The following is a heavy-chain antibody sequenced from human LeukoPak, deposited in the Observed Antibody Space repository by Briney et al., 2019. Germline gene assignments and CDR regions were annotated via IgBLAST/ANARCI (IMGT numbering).Heavy chain of an antibody. Sequence: GGSLRLSCVASGFTFSSSWMTWVRQAPGMGLERVANIKADGTGKYYVDSVRGRFSISRDNTKNSLYLELNSLRAEDTGVYFCARDRGWQQFDYWGQGTLVTVSS. CDR3: ARDRGWQQFDY. CDR1: GFTFSSSW. V-gene: IGHV3-7*01. J-gene: IGHJ4*01. D-gene: IGHD5-24*01. CDR2: IKADGTGK.